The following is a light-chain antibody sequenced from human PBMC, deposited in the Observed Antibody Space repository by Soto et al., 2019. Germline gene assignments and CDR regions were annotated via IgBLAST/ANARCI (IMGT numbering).Light chain of an antibody. CDR2: GAS. V-gene: IGKV3D-20*02. Sequence: EIVLTQSPGTLSLSPGERATLSCRASQSVSSSYLAWYQQKPGQAPRLLIYGASSRATGIPDRFSGSGSGTDFPLTIRSLEPEDFAVYYCQQGSNWPPITFGQGTRLEIK. CDR3: QQGSNWPPIT. J-gene: IGKJ5*01. CDR1: QSVSSSY.